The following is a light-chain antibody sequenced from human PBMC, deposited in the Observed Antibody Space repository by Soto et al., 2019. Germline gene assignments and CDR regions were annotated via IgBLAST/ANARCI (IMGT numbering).Light chain of an antibody. J-gene: IGKJ1*01. CDR2: KAS. CDR3: QYYNNYRT. Sequence: DIQMTQSPSTLSASVGDRVTITCRASQSISSWLAWYQQKPGKAPKLLIYKASSLESGVPSWFSGSGSGTEFTLTSSIQQDDYSASYCCQYYNNYRTFGQGTKVDI. V-gene: IGKV1-5*03. CDR1: QSISSW.